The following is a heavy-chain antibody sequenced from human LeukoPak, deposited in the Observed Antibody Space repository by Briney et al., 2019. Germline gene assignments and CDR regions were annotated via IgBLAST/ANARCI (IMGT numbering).Heavy chain of an antibody. D-gene: IGHD2-8*01. CDR3: ARNGQGSFFDY. V-gene: IGHV3-23*01. CDR1: GFTFSSFA. CDR2: ISDSGGSA. J-gene: IGHJ4*02. Sequence: GGSLRLSCAASGFTFSSFAMSWVRQAPGKGLEWVLSISDSGGSAYYADSVKGRFTISRDNSKNTLYVQMNSLRAEDTAVFYCARNGQGSFFDYWGQGTLVTVSS.